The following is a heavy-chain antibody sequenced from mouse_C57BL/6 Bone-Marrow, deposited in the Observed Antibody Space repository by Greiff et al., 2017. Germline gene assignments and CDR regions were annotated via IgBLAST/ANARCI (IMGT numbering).Heavy chain of an antibody. CDR1: GYTFTSYG. Sequence: VQLVESGAELARPGASVKLSCKASGYTFTSYGISWVKQRTGQGLEWIGEIYPRSGNTYYNEKFKGKATLTADKSSSTAYMELRSLTSEDSAVYFCASPYGSSHPHWSQGTSVTVTS. CDR2: IYPRSGNT. V-gene: IGHV1-81*01. J-gene: IGHJ4*01. D-gene: IGHD1-1*01. CDR3: ASPYGSSHPH.